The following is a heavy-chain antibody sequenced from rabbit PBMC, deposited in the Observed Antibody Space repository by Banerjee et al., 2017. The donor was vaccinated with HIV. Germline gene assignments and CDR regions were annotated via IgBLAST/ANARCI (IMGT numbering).Heavy chain of an antibody. J-gene: IGHJ6*01. V-gene: IGHV1S47*01. D-gene: IGHD8-1*01. Sequence: QEQLVESGGGLVQPEGSLTLTCKASGFDFSSNAMCWVRQAPGKGPEWIACIYNGDGSTYYASWVNGRFTISRTSSTTVTLQMTSLTAADTATYFCARVPGGNYYNLWGPGTLVTVS. CDR1: GFDFSSNA. CDR2: IYNGDGST. CDR3: ARVPGGNYYNL.